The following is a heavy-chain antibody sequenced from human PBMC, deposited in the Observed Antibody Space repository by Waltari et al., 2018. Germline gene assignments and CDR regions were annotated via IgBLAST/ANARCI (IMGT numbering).Heavy chain of an antibody. CDR3: ASCDSGSYPLDY. D-gene: IGHD1-26*01. Sequence: QVQLQESGPGLVKPSQTLSLTCTVSGGSISSGSYYWSWIRQPAGKGLEWIGYIYTSGITYDNPSIKSRVTISVDTSKNQFSLKLSSVTAADTAVYYCASCDSGSYPLDYWGQGTLVTVSS. CDR2: IYTSGIT. CDR1: GGSISSGSYY. J-gene: IGHJ4*02. V-gene: IGHV4-61*09.